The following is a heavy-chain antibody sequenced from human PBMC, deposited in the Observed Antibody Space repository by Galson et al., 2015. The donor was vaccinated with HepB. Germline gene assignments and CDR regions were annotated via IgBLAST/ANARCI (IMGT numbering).Heavy chain of an antibody. D-gene: IGHD4-17*01. CDR2: ISAYNGNT. J-gene: IGHJ3*02. Sequence: SVKVSCKASGYTFTSYGISWVRQAPGQGLEWMGWISAYNGNTNYAQKLQGRVTMTTDTSTSTAYMELRSLRSDDTAVYYCASGIGRPYGDSGAFDIWGQGTMVTVSS. CDR3: ASGIGRPYGDSGAFDI. V-gene: IGHV1-18*01. CDR1: GYTFTSYG.